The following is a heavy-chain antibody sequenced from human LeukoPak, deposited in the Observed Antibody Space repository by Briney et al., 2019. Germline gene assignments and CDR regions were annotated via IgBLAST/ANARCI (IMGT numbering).Heavy chain of an antibody. J-gene: IGHJ4*02. CDR3: ARGNQWLAVDY. D-gene: IGHD6-19*01. CDR2: ISYDGSNK. CDR1: GFTFSSYG. V-gene: IGHV3-30*03. Sequence: GRSLRLSCAASGFTFSSYGMHWVRQAPGKGLEWVAVISYDGSNKYYADSVKGRFTISRDNSKNTLYLQMNSLRAEDTAVYYCARGNQWLAVDYWGQGTLVTVSS.